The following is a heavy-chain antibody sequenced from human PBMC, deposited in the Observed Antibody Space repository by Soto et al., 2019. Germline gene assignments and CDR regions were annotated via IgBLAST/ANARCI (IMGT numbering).Heavy chain of an antibody. CDR3: ATAYSSSSGEFDY. Sequence: PSETLSLTCTVSGGSISSGDYYWSWIRQPPGKGLEWIGYIYYSGSTYYNPSLKSRVTISVDTSKNKFSLKLSSVTAADTAVYYCATAYSSSSGEFDYWGQGTLVTVSS. CDR1: GGSISSGDYY. CDR2: IYYSGST. V-gene: IGHV4-30-4*01. J-gene: IGHJ4*02. D-gene: IGHD6-6*01.